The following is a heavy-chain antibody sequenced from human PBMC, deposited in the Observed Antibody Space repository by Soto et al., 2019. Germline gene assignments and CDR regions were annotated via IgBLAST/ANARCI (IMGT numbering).Heavy chain of an antibody. CDR2: IVPMFGTS. CDR1: GGTSTRYA. D-gene: IGHD3-3*01. Sequence: QERLVQSGAEVRKPGSSVKVSCKVTGGTSTRYAINWVRQAPGQGLEWMGGIVPMFGTSKYAQKFQGRVTITADTSTNIAYMELISLRSEDTAVYYCNRGSEYDFWSGYLWCQGTLVSVSS. V-gene: IGHV1-69*06. J-gene: IGHJ4*02. CDR3: NRGSEYDFWSGYL.